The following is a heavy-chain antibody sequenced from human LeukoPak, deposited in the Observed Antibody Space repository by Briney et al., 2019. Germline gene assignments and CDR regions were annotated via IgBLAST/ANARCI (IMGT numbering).Heavy chain of an antibody. CDR2: ISGSGGST. CDR3: ARLDYVDAFDI. Sequence: GSLRLSCAASGFTFSSYAMSWVRQAPGKGLEWVSAISGSGGSTYYADSVKGRFTISRDNAKNSLYLQMNSLRAEDTAVYYCARLDYVDAFDIWGQGTMVTVSS. CDR1: GFTFSSYA. J-gene: IGHJ3*02. V-gene: IGHV3-23*01. D-gene: IGHD4-17*01.